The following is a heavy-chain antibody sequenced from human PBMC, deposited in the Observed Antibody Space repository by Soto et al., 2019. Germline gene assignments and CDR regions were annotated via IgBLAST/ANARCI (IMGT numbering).Heavy chain of an antibody. CDR3: ARQAPGYSSGWYIGPAGAFDI. J-gene: IGHJ3*02. CDR1: GYSFTSYW. V-gene: IGHV5-10-1*04. Sequence: GESLKISCKGSGYSFTSYWISWVRQMPGKGLEWMGRIDPSDSYTNYSPSFQGQVTISADKSISTAYLQWSSLKASDTAMYYCARQAPGYSSGWYIGPAGAFDIWGQGTMVTVSS. D-gene: IGHD6-19*01. CDR2: IDPSDSYT.